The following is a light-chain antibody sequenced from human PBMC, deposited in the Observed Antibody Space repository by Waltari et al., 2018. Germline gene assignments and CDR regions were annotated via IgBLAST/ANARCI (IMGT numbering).Light chain of an antibody. V-gene: IGKV4-1*01. CDR2: WAS. Sequence: DIVMTQSPDSLAVALGERATINSKSSQSVLFSSNNRNYLAWYQQKPGQSPNLVLYWASTRESGVPDRFSGSGSATDFTLTISSLQAEDVAVYYCQQYYSSPFTFGPGTKLEIK. J-gene: IGKJ3*01. CDR3: QQYYSSPFT. CDR1: QSVLFSSNNRNY.